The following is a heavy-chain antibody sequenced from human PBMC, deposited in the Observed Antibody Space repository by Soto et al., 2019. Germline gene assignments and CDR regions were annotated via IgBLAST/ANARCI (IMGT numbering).Heavy chain of an antibody. Sequence: GGSLSLSCAASGFTFSSYAMSWVRQAPGKGLEWVSAISGSGGSTYYADSVKGRFTISRDNSKNTLYLQMNSLRAEDTAVYYCAIDRLNDFWSGYYYYYGMDVWGQGTTVTVSS. D-gene: IGHD3-3*01. V-gene: IGHV3-23*01. CDR1: GFTFSSYA. CDR2: ISGSGGST. CDR3: AIDRLNDFWSGYYYYYGMDV. J-gene: IGHJ6*02.